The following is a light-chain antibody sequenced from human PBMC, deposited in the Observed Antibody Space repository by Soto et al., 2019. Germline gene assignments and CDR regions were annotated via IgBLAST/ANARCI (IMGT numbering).Light chain of an antibody. V-gene: IGKV3-11*01. CDR3: QQRGTWPT. Sequence: EIVLTQSPATLSLSPGERATLSCRASQSVSGYLAWYQQKPGQAPSLLIYDASSRAKGIPARFTGSGSGTDFSLTISSLEPEDFAVYYCQQRGTWPTFGQGTRVEIK. CDR2: DAS. CDR1: QSVSGY. J-gene: IGKJ1*01.